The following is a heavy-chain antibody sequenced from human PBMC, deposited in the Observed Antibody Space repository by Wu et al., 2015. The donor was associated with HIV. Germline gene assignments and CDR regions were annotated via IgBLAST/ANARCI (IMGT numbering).Heavy chain of an antibody. CDR2: FDPNSGDT. Sequence: QVQLVQSGAEVKKPGASVKVSCKASGYTFTGYYMHWVRQAPGQGLEWMGWFDPNSGDTNYAQKFQGRVTMTRDTSTSTAYMELSRLKSDDTAVYYCARVGSSFVVVVAAGRPWGNEYNWYDPWGQGTLVTVSS. V-gene: IGHV1-2*02. J-gene: IGHJ5*02. D-gene: IGHD2-15*01. CDR3: ARVGSSFVVVVAAGRPWGNEYNWYDP. CDR1: GYTFTGYY.